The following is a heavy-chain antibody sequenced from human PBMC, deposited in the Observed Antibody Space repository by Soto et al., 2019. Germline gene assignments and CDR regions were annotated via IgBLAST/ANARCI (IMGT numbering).Heavy chain of an antibody. CDR2: ISGSGGST. V-gene: IGHV3-23*01. CDR3: AKDRTPIFGGGYYSAHYYYGTDV. CDR1: GFTFSSYA. J-gene: IGHJ6*02. D-gene: IGHD3-22*01. Sequence: PGGSLRLSCAASGFTFSSYAMSWVRQAPGKGLEWVSAISGSGGSTYYADSVKGRFTISRDNSKNTLYLQMNSLRAEDTAVYYCAKDRTPIFGGGYYSAHYYYGTDVWGQGTTVTVSS.